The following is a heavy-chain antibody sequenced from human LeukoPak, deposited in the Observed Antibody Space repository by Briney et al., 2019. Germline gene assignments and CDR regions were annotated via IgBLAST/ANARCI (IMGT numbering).Heavy chain of an antibody. V-gene: IGHV1-69*04. D-gene: IGHD3-3*01. J-gene: IGHJ4*02. CDR2: IIPILGIA. Sequence: GSSVKVSCKASGGTFSSYAISWVRQAPGQGLEWMGRIIPILGIANYAQKFQGRVTITADKSTSTAYMELSSLRSEDTAVYYCARGLFLGRFDYWGQGTLVTVSS. CDR3: ARGLFLGRFDY. CDR1: GGTFSSYA.